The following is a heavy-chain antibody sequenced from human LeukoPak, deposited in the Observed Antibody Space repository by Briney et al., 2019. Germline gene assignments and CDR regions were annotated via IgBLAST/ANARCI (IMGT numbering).Heavy chain of an antibody. CDR1: GFTFSSFA. Sequence: GGSLRLSCAASGFTFSSFAMSWVRQAPGQGLEWVSAISDNGGNTYYADSVKGRFTISRDNSENTLYLQMNSLRAEDTALYYCSNGRTSSGTLQHDYWGQGTLVTVSS. CDR2: ISDNGGNT. V-gene: IGHV3-23*01. J-gene: IGHJ4*02. D-gene: IGHD6-19*01. CDR3: SNGRTSSGTLQHDY.